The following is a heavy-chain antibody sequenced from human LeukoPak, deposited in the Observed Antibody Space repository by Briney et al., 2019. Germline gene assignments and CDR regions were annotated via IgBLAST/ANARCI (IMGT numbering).Heavy chain of an antibody. Sequence: GGSLRLSCAASGFTVSSNYMSWVRQAPGKGLEWVSVIYSGGSTYYADSVKGRFTISRDNSKNTLYLQMNSLKTEDTAVYYCTTVLVAPWGQGTLVTVSS. CDR2: IYSGGST. D-gene: IGHD2-8*02. V-gene: IGHV3-66*01. J-gene: IGHJ4*02. CDR3: TTVLVAP. CDR1: GFTVSSNY.